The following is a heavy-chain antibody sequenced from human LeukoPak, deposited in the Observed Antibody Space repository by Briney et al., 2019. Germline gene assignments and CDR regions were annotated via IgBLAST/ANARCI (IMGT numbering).Heavy chain of an antibody. CDR1: GYTFTSYY. D-gene: IGHD2-21*02. Sequence: ASAKVSCKASGYTFTSYYMHWVRQAPGQGLEWMGIINPSGGSTSYAQKFQGRVTMTRDTSTSTVYMELSSLRSEDTAVYYCARDQPPGGPYCGGDCSGGFQHWGQGTLVTVSS. CDR3: ARDQPPGGPYCGGDCSGGFQH. V-gene: IGHV1-46*01. J-gene: IGHJ1*01. CDR2: INPSGGST.